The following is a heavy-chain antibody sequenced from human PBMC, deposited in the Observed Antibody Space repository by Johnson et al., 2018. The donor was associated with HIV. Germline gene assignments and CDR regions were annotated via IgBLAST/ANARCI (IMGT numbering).Heavy chain of an antibody. V-gene: IGHV3-30*04. CDR1: GFTFSSYA. Sequence: VQLVESGGGLVQPGGSLRLSCAASGFTFSSYAMHWVRQAPGKGLEWVAVISNDGSNKYYADSVKGRFTISRDNSKNKLYLQMNSLRAEDTALYYCARRYFDWLDAFDIWGQGTMVTVSS. J-gene: IGHJ3*02. CDR3: ARRYFDWLDAFDI. D-gene: IGHD3-9*01. CDR2: ISNDGSNK.